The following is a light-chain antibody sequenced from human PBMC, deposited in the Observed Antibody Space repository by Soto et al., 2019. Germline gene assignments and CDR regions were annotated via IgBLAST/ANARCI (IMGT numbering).Light chain of an antibody. J-gene: IGKJ1*01. CDR1: QSVSSN. CDR3: QHYNDWPT. Sequence: EIVVTQSPATLSVSLGERATLSCRASQSVSSNLAWYQLKPGQAPRLLIYGASTRATGIPARFSGSGSGTEFTLTISSLQSEDFAVYYCQHYNDWPTFGQGTKVDIK. CDR2: GAS. V-gene: IGKV3-15*01.